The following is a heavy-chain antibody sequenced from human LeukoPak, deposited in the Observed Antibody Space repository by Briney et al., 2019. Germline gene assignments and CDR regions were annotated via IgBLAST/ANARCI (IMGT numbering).Heavy chain of an antibody. Sequence: GGSLRLSCAASGFTVSSNYMSWVRQAPGKGLEWVSVIYSGGSTYYANSVKGRFTISRDNSKNTLYLQMNSLRAEDTAVYYCAREGNMVRGSFDIWGQGTMVTVSS. D-gene: IGHD3-10*01. J-gene: IGHJ3*02. V-gene: IGHV3-53*01. CDR3: AREGNMVRGSFDI. CDR1: GFTVSSNY. CDR2: IYSGGST.